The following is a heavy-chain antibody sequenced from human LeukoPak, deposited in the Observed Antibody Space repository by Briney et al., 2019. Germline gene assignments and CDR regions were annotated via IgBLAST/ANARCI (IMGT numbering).Heavy chain of an antibody. CDR2: ISGRGPST. Sequence: PGGSLRLSCAASGFTFSSYAMNWVRQAPGKGLEWVSLISGRGPSTYYADSVKGRFTVSRDNSKNTLYLQMNNLRAEDTAMYYCAKAKRTLAPGGYWGQGTLVTVSS. CDR3: AKAKRTLAPGGY. J-gene: IGHJ4*02. D-gene: IGHD3-10*01. CDR1: GFTFSSYA. V-gene: IGHV3-23*01.